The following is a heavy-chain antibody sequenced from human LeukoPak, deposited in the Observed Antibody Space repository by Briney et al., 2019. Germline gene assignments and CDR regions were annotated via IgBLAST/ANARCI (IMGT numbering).Heavy chain of an antibody. CDR3: AKFRGITMSPFGY. V-gene: IGHV3-23*01. CDR2: ISGSGGST. J-gene: IGHJ4*02. CDR1: GFTFSSYA. Sequence: HPGGSLRLSCAASGFTFSSYAMSWVRQAPGKGLEWVSAISGSGGSTYYADSVKGRFTISRDNSKNTLYLQMNSLRAEDTAVYYCAKFRGITMSPFGYWGQGTLVTVSS. D-gene: IGHD3-16*01.